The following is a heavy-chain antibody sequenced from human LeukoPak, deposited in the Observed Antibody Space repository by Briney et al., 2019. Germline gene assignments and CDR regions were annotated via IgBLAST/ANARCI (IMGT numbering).Heavy chain of an antibody. CDR2: ISAYNGNT. J-gene: IGHJ4*02. CDR1: GYTFTSYG. D-gene: IGHD3-22*01. CDR3: ARGDYYDSSGYYYGQYYFDY. Sequence: GASVKVSCKASGYTFTSYGISWVRQAPGQGLEWMGWISAYNGNTNYAQKLQGRVTMTTDTSTSTAYMELRSLRSDDTAVYYCARGDYYDSSGYYYGQYYFDYWGQGTLVTVSS. V-gene: IGHV1-18*01.